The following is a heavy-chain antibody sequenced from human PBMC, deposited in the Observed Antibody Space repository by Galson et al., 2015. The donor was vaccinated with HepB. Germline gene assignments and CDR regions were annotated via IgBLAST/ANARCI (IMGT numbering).Heavy chain of an antibody. CDR1: GGSISSGGYY. Sequence: TLSLTCTVSGGSISSGGYYWSWIRQHPGKGLEWIGYIYYSGSTYYNPSLKSRVTISVDTSKNQFSLKLSSVTAADTAVYYCARGPITMVRGVIFGRKPTQFDPWGQGTLVTVSS. D-gene: IGHD3-10*01. CDR3: ARGPITMVRGVIFGRKPTQFDP. J-gene: IGHJ5*02. CDR2: IYYSGST. V-gene: IGHV4-31*03.